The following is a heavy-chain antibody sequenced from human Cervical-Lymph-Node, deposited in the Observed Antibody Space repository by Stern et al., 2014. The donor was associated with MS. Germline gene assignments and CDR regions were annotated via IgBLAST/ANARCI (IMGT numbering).Heavy chain of an antibody. CDR3: ARDRGSYSDY. CDR2: ISPKTGSA. D-gene: IGHD1-26*01. V-gene: IGHV1-2*02. CDR1: GYTFTAYF. J-gene: IGHJ4*02. Sequence: QVQLVQSGAEVERTGASVKVSCKASGYTFTAYFLHWVRQAPGQGLEWMGWISPKTGSATYAQKFQDRVTMTRDTSINTGYMEVSSLRSDDTAVYYCARDRGSYSDYWGQGTLVAVSS.